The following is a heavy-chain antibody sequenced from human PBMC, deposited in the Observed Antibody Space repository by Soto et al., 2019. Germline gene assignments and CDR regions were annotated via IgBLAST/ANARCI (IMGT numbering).Heavy chain of an antibody. CDR2: IYYSGST. CDR1: GGSISSGGYY. CDR3: ASGKGTYGDYVFDAFDI. Sequence: SETLSLTCTVSGGSISSGGYYWSWIRQHPGKGLEWVGYIYYSGSTYYNPSLKSRVTISVDTSKNQFSLKLSSVTAADTAVYYCASGKGTYGDYVFDAFDIWGQGTMVTVSS. V-gene: IGHV4-31*03. D-gene: IGHD4-17*01. J-gene: IGHJ3*02.